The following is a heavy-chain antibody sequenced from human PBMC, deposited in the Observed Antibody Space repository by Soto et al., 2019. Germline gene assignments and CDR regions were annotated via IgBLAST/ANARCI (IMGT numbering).Heavy chain of an antibody. Sequence: GPLRLSCAASGFTFSSYGMHWVRQAPGKGLEWVAVIWYDGSNKYYADSVKGRFTISRDNSKNTLYLQMNSLRAEDTAVYYCARDAVVVTVDGMDVWGQGTTVTVSS. J-gene: IGHJ6*02. CDR2: IWYDGSNK. CDR3: ARDAVVVTVDGMDV. V-gene: IGHV3-33*01. D-gene: IGHD2-21*02. CDR1: GFTFSSYG.